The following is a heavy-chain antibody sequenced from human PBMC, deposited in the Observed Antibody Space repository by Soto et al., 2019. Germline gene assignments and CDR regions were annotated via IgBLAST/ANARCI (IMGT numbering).Heavy chain of an antibody. CDR1: GFSFSTSGGG. Sequence: QITLTESGPTLVKPTQTLTLTCTFSGFSFSTSGGGVGWIRQPPGKALEWLALIYWDDDKRYSPSLKSRLTITKDTPKNQVVLTMTNMDPVDTATYYCAQRRDGNNYFDYWGQGTLVTVSS. J-gene: IGHJ4*02. CDR2: IYWDDDK. CDR3: AQRRDGNNYFDY. V-gene: IGHV2-5*02.